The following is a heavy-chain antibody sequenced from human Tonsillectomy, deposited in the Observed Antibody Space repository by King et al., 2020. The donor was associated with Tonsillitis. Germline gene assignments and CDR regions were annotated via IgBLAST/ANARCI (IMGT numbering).Heavy chain of an antibody. CDR2: SYYSGST. CDR1: GGSISSSSYY. Sequence: LQLQESGPGLVKPSETLSLTCTVSGGSISSSSYYWGWLRQPPGKGLEWIGSSYYSGSTYYNPSLKSRVTISVDTSKNPFSLKLSSVTAADTAVYYGARHSYGSGSYYGDYWGQGTLVTVSS. D-gene: IGHD3-10*01. V-gene: IGHV4-39*01. J-gene: IGHJ4*02. CDR3: ARHSYGSGSYYGDY.